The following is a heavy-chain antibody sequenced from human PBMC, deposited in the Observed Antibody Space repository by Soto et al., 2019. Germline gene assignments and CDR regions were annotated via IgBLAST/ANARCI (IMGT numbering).Heavy chain of an antibody. V-gene: IGHV1-18*01. CDR2: ISGYNGHT. Sequence: GASVKVSCKASGYAFTTYGISWVRQAPGQGLEWMGWISGYNGHTKYAQKFQGRVTMTTDTSTSTVYMDLRSLRSDDTAVYYCAREGETPYYYYGLDVWGQGTTVTVSS. CDR1: GYAFTTYG. J-gene: IGHJ6*02. D-gene: IGHD3-16*01. CDR3: AREGETPYYYYGLDV.